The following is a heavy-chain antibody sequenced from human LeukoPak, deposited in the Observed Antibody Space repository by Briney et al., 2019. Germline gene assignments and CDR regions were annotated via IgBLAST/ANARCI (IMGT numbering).Heavy chain of an antibody. V-gene: IGHV4-31*03. Sequence: SETLSLTCTVSGGSISSGGYSWSWIRQHPGKGLEWIGYIYYSGSTYYNPSLKSRVTISVDTSKNQFSLKLSSVTAADTAVYYCARRSGYYSWYFDYWGQGTLVTVSS. CDR1: GGSISSGGYS. D-gene: IGHD3-22*01. CDR2: IYYSGST. J-gene: IGHJ4*02. CDR3: ARRSGYYSWYFDY.